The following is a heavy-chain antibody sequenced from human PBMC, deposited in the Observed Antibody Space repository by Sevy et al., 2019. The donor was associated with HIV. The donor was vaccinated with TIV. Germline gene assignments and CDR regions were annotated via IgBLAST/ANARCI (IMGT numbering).Heavy chain of an antibody. J-gene: IGHJ4*02. D-gene: IGHD5-12*01. CDR3: AGGARGFRGYDSYYFDY. V-gene: IGHV1-69*13. CDR1: GGTFSSYA. Sequence: ASVKVSCKASGGTFSSYAISWVRQAPGQGLEWMGGIIPIFGTANYAQKFQGRVTITADESTSTAYMELSSLRSEDTAVYYCAGGARGFRGYDSYYFDYWGQGTLVTVSS. CDR2: IIPIFGTA.